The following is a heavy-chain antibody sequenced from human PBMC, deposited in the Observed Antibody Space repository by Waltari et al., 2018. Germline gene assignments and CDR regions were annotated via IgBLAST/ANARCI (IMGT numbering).Heavy chain of an antibody. Sequence: VQLQESGPGLVKPSGTLSLTCAVSGGSVSSGSWWSWVRQSPGKGLEWIGSIYHSGSTYYNPSLKSRVTISVDTSKNQFSLKLSSVTAADTAVYYCARGKLGSYYFDYWGQGTLVTVSS. CDR2: IYHSGST. D-gene: IGHD6-13*01. CDR1: GGSVSSGSW. CDR3: ARGKLGSYYFDY. J-gene: IGHJ4*02. V-gene: IGHV4-4*02.